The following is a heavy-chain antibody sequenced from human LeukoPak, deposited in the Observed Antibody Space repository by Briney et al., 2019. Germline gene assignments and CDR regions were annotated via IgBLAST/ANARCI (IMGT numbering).Heavy chain of an antibody. CDR3: TTPKKYYDILTGYYTPGDAFDI. V-gene: IGHV3-23*01. D-gene: IGHD3-9*01. CDR2: ISGSGTNT. J-gene: IGHJ3*02. CDR1: GFTFSSYA. Sequence: GGSLRLSCAASGFTFSSYAMNWVRQAPGRGLEWVSGISGSGTNTYYADSVKGRFTISRDNSKNTLYLQMNSLKTEDTAVYYCTTPKKYYDILTGYYTPGDAFDIWGQGTMVTVSS.